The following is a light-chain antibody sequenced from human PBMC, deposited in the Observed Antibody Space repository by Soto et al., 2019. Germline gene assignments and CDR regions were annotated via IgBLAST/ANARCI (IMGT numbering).Light chain of an antibody. CDR2: AAS. V-gene: IGKV1-17*01. J-gene: IGKJ4*01. Sequence: DIQMTQSPSSLSASVGDRVTSTCRASQGIRDDLGWYQQKPGKAPKRLIYAASTLQSGVPSRFSGSRSETEVTLTISSLQPEDFATYYCLHHNSYLALTFGGGTKVETK. CDR1: QGIRDD. CDR3: LHHNSYLALT.